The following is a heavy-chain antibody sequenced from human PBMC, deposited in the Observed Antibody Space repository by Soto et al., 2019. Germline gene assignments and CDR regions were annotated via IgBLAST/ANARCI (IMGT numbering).Heavy chain of an antibody. V-gene: IGHV4-59*01. CDR1: GGSISSYY. Sequence: PSETLSLTCTVSGGSISSYYWSWIRQPPGKGLEWIGYIYYSGSTNYNPSLKSRVTISVDTSKNQFSLKLSSVTAADTAVYYCARAKVLGGMDVWGQGTTVTVSS. CDR3: ARAKVLGGMDV. J-gene: IGHJ6*02. D-gene: IGHD1-26*01. CDR2: IYYSGST.